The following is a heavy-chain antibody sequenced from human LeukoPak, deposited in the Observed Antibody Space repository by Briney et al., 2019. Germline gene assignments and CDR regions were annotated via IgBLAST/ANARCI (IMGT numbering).Heavy chain of an antibody. D-gene: IGHD4-23*01. V-gene: IGHV1-2*02. Sequence: GASVKVSCKASGYTFTGYYMHWVRQAPGQGLEWMGWINPNSGGTNYAQKFQGRVTMTRDTYISTAYMELSRLRSDDTAVYYCARRQKSYGGNYYYYYMDVWGKGTTVTVSS. CDR2: INPNSGGT. CDR1: GYTFTGYY. J-gene: IGHJ6*03. CDR3: ARRQKSYGGNYYYYYMDV.